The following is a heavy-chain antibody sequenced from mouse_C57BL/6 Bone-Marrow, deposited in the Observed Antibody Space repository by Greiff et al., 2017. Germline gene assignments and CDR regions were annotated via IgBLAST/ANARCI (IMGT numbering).Heavy chain of an antibody. CDR1: GFTFNTYA. V-gene: IGHV10-3*01. Sequence: EVKLMESGGGLVQPKGSLKLSCAASGFTFNTYAMHWVRQAPGKGLEWVARIRSKSSNYATYYADSVKDRFTISRDDSQSMLYLQMNNLKTEDTAMYYCVREVRGSSLYYYAMDYWGQGTSVPVSS. CDR3: VREVRGSSLYYYAMDY. J-gene: IGHJ4*01. CDR2: IRSKSSNYAT. D-gene: IGHD1-1*01.